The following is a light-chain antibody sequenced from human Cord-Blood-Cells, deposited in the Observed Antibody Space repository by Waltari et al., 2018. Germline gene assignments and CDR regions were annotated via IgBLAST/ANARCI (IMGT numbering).Light chain of an antibody. V-gene: IGKV3-15*01. J-gene: IGKJ2*03. Sequence: EIVMTQSPATLSVSPGERATLSCRASQSVSSNLAWYQQKPGEAPRLLIYGASTSATGIPARFSRNGSATEFTLTISSLQSEDFAVYYCQQYNNWPPGSFGQGTKLEIK. CDR2: GAS. CDR3: QQYNNWPPGS. CDR1: QSVSSN.